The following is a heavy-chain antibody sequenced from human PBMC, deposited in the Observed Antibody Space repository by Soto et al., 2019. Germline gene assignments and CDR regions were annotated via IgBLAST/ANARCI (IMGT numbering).Heavy chain of an antibody. V-gene: IGHV1-8*01. CDR1: GYTFTSYD. Sequence: ASVKVSCKASGYTFTSYDINWVRQATGQGLEWMGWMNPNSGNTGYAQKFQGRVTMTRNTSISTAYMELSSLRSEDTAVYYCARERTGPTSMDVWGQGTTVTVSS. J-gene: IGHJ6*02. D-gene: IGHD1-1*01. CDR2: MNPNSGNT. CDR3: ARERTGPTSMDV.